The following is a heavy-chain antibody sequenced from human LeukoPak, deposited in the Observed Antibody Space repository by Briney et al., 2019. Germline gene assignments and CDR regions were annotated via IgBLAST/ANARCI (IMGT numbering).Heavy chain of an antibody. Sequence: GTLRLSCAASGFTFSNYGMSWVRQAPGKGLEWVSLISGSGGSTNYADSVKGRFTISRDNSKNTLYLQMNSLRAGDTAVYYCARGRGYYFDHWGQGTLVTVSS. CDR2: ISGSGGST. J-gene: IGHJ4*02. D-gene: IGHD3-10*01. CDR3: ARGRGYYFDH. V-gene: IGHV3-23*01. CDR1: GFTFSNYG.